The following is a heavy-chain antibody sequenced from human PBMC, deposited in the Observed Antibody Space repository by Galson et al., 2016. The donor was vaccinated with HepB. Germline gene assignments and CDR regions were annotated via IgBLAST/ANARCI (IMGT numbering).Heavy chain of an antibody. D-gene: IGHD6-19*01. V-gene: IGHV3-23*01. CDR3: AKKSLVAGTATYVFDN. CDR2: ISGSGGRT. CDR1: AGTFKNYA. J-gene: IGHJ4*02. Sequence: SLRLSCAVSAGTFKNYAMNWVRQAPGKGLEWVAAISGSGGRTSYEDSVRGRFTISRDNSKNTLYLQMNSLRADDTAVYYCAKKSLVAGTATYVFDNWGQGTLVTVS.